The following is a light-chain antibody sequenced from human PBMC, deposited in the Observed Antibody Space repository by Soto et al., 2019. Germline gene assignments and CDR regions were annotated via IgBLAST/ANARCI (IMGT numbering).Light chain of an antibody. V-gene: IGKV1-5*01. CDR3: QQRSRWPRGT. J-gene: IGKJ2*02. CDR1: QTINIW. CDR2: NVF. Sequence: DIQLTQSPSTLSASVGERVTITCRASQTINIWLAWYQQKPGKAPKLLIYNVFNLNSGVPSRFSGSGSGTEFTLTISSLQPDDFATYYCQQRSRWPRGTFGRGTKLE.